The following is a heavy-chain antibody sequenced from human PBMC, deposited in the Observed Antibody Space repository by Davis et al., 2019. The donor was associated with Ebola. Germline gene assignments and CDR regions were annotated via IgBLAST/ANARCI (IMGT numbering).Heavy chain of an antibody. D-gene: IGHD3-10*01. CDR1: RYTFPGHY. V-gene: IGHV1-2*04. Sequence: SVPVSRLASRYTFPGHYMHWLRPAPAQRLAWVGWINLNSGGTNYAQKFQGWVTMTRDTSISTAYMELSRLRSDDTAVYYCARDLRSYYGSGSYYNEYYYGMDVWGQGTTVTVSS. CDR2: INLNSGGT. CDR3: ARDLRSYYGSGSYYNEYYYGMDV. J-gene: IGHJ6*02.